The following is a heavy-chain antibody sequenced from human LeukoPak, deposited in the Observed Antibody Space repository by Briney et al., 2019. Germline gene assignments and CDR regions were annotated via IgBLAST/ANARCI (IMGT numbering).Heavy chain of an antibody. V-gene: IGHV4-59*01. CDR3: ARGRGSLTY. CDR1: GGSISLYY. Sequence: SEALSLTCTVSGGSISLYYWSWIRQPPGKGLEWIGYFYDTRSPKYNPSLERRVTISVDMSRNQFSLNLTSVTAADTAVYYCARGRGSLTYWGQGTLATVSS. D-gene: IGHD3-10*01. J-gene: IGHJ4*02. CDR2: FYDTRSP.